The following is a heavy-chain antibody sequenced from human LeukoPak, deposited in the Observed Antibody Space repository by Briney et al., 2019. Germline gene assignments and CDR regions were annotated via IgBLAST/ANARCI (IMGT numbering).Heavy chain of an antibody. V-gene: IGHV3-21*01. CDR2: ISSSSSYI. J-gene: IGHJ6*02. Sequence: GGSLRLSCAAYGFTFSSYSMNWVRQAPGKGLEWVSSISSSSSYIYYADSVKGRFTISRDNAKNSLYLQMNSLRAEDTAVYYCARDGTYYDFWSGIFKYGMDVWGQGTTVTVSS. CDR3: ARDGTYYDFWSGIFKYGMDV. D-gene: IGHD3-3*01. CDR1: GFTFSSYS.